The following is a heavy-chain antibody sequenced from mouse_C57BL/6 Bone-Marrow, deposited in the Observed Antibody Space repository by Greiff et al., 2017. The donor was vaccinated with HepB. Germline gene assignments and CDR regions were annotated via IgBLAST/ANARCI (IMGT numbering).Heavy chain of an antibody. CDR1: GYTFTDYY. V-gene: IGHV1-19*01. CDR2: INPYNGGT. J-gene: IGHJ2*01. D-gene: IGHD1-1*01. CDR3: ARPIYPFDY. Sequence: VQLQQSGPVLVKPGASVKMSCKASGYTFTDYYMNWVKQSHGKSLEWIGVINPYNGGTSYNQKFKGKATLTVDKSASTAYMELNSLTSEDSAVYYCARPIYPFDYWGQGTTLTVSS.